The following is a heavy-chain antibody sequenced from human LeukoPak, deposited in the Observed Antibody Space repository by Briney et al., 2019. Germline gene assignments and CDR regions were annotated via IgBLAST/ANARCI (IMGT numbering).Heavy chain of an antibody. J-gene: IGHJ6*03. CDR2: ISSGSSYI. Sequence: GGSLRLSCAASGFTFSSYSMNWVRQAPGKGLEWVASISSGSSYIYYADSVKGRFTISRDNAKNSLYLQMNSLRAEDTAVYYCARDGVAQRSYYMDVWGKGTTVTVSS. V-gene: IGHV3-21*01. CDR3: ARDGVAQRSYYMDV. D-gene: IGHD5-12*01. CDR1: GFTFSSYS.